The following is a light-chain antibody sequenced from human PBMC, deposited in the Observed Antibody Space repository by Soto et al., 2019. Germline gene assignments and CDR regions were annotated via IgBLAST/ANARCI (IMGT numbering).Light chain of an antibody. J-gene: IGLJ1*01. Sequence: QSLLTQPPSASGSPGQSVTISCTGTRNDIGAYEFVSWYQHHPGKAPKLIIYEVVQRPSGVPDRFSGSKSDNTASLTISGLQAEDEADYYCCSYAGSNTFYVVGQGTKVTV. CDR2: EVV. V-gene: IGLV2-8*01. CDR1: RNDIGAYEF. CDR3: CSYAGSNTFYV.